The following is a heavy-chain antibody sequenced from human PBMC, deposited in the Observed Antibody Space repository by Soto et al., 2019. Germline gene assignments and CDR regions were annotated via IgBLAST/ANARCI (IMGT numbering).Heavy chain of an antibody. V-gene: IGHV3-30-3*01. CDR1: GFTFSSYA. Sequence: PRGSLRLSCAASGFTFSSYAMHWVRQAPGKGLEWVAVISYDGSNKYYADSVKGRFTISRDNSKSTLYLQMNSLRADDKAVYYCAQQLVRVFDYWGQXTLVTVSA. CDR3: AQQLVRVFDY. D-gene: IGHD6-6*01. J-gene: IGHJ4*02. CDR2: ISYDGSNK.